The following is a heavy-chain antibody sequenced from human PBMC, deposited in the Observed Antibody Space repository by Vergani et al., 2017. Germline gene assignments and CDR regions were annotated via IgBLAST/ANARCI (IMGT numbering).Heavy chain of an antibody. CDR2: IYPGDSDT. CDR1: GYSFTSYW. D-gene: IGHD6-19*01. J-gene: IGHJ4*02. CDR3: ARHRKSAVAGKGYFDY. V-gene: IGHV5-51*01. Sequence: EVQLAQSGAEVKTPGESLKISCKGSGYSFTSYWIGWVRQMPGKGLEWMGIIYPGDSDTRYSPSFQGQVTISADKSISTAYLQWSSLKASDTAMYYCARHRKSAVAGKGYFDYWGQGTLVTVSS.